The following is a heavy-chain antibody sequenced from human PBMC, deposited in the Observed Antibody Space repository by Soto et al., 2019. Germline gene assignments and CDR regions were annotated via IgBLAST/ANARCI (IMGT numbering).Heavy chain of an antibody. V-gene: IGHV1-69*13. CDR3: GGRIGNYAESSKH. CDR2: IIPIFGTA. Sequence: GASVKVSCKASGGTFSSYAISWVRQAPGQGLEWMGGIIPIFGTANYAQKFQGRVTITADESTSTAYMELSSLRSEDTAVYYCGGRIGNYAESSKHWGQGTLVTVSS. CDR1: GGTFSSYA. J-gene: IGHJ1*01. D-gene: IGHD1-7*01.